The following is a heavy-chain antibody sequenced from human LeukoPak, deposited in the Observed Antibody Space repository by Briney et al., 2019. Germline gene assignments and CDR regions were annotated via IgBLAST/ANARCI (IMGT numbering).Heavy chain of an antibody. Sequence: GGSLRLSCAASGFSFSSSHISWVRQAPEKGLEWVAHIDPDGGHESFVDSVKGRFTISRDNAKNSLFLQMNSLRAEDTAVYYCARFHSAYDFEGFDYWGQGTLVTVSS. V-gene: IGHV3-7*03. CDR3: ARFHSAYDFEGFDY. J-gene: IGHJ4*02. CDR1: GFSFSSSH. D-gene: IGHD5-12*01. CDR2: IDPDGGHE.